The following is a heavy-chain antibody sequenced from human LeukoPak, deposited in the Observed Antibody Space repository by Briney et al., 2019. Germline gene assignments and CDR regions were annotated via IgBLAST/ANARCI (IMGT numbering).Heavy chain of an antibody. CDR3: ARRGHHSGSSSGWYFDL. CDR1: GDSIRRSSY. J-gene: IGHJ2*01. CDR2: IHHSGNT. D-gene: IGHD5-12*01. V-gene: IGHV4-59*08. Sequence: PSETLSLTCTVSGDSIRRSSYWHWIRQPPGKRLEWLGSIHHSGNTNHNPSLESRVSISVDTSKNQFSLRLRSVTAAHPAVYYCARRGHHSGSSSGWYFDLWGRGTLVTVSS.